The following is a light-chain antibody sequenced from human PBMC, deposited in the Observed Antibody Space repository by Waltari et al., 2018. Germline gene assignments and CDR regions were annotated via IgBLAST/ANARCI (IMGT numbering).Light chain of an antibody. V-gene: IGKV3-15*01. J-gene: IGKJ3*01. CDR2: GAS. Sequence: EIVMTQSPATVSVSPGERATLSCRASQSVASNLAWYQQKPGQAPRLLSYGASARATGIPARFSGSGSGTEFTLTISSLESEDSAVYYCQQYNDWPPLTFGPGTKVEIE. CDR3: QQYNDWPPLT. CDR1: QSVASN.